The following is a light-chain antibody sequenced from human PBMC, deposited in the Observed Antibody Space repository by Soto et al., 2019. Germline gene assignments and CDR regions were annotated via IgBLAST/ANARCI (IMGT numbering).Light chain of an antibody. J-gene: IGLJ2*01. CDR1: SSDVGGYNY. V-gene: IGLV2-14*01. Sequence: QSALTQPASVSGSPGQSITISCTGTSSDVGGYNYVSRYQQHPGKAPKLIIYDVSHRLSGVSNRLSGSKSGYTASLTISGLQPEDEADYYCSSYTSGSTVLFGGGTKVTVL. CDR2: DVS. CDR3: SSYTSGSTVL.